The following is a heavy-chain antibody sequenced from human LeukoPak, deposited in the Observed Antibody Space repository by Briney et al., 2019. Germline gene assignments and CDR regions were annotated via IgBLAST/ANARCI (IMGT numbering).Heavy chain of an antibody. D-gene: IGHD5-18*01. V-gene: IGHV3-21*01. CDR3: AREAPAMAFDH. Sequence: GGSLRLSCAASGFTFSSYSMNWVRQAPGKGLEWVSSISSSSSYIYYADSVKGRFTISRDNAKNSLYLQMNSLRAEDTAVYYCAREAPAMAFDHWGQGTLVTVSS. J-gene: IGHJ4*02. CDR1: GFTFSSYS. CDR2: ISSSSSYI.